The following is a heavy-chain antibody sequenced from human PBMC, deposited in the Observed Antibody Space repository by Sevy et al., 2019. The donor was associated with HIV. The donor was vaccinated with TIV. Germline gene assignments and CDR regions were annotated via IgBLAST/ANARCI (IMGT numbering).Heavy chain of an antibody. CDR2: IYYTGTT. CDR1: GGSMSGYF. CDR3: ARDSVLSPRVFDS. Sequence: TLSLTCTVSGGSMSGYFWSWIRQPPGKGLEWIGYIYYTGTTNYNPSLKSRLTMSLDTSKNRFSLKLTAVTAADTAVYYCARDSVLSPRVFDSWGQGTLVTVSS. J-gene: IGHJ4*02. D-gene: IGHD3-10*01. V-gene: IGHV4-59*01.